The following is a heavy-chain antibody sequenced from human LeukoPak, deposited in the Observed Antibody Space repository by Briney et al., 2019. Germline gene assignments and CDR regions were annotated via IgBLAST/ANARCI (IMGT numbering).Heavy chain of an antibody. CDR3: AKASYDYVWGSYSLFDY. CDR2: INTDGTTT. Sequence: PGGSLRLSCVASGFFFSSHWMYWVRHAPGKGLLSVSRINTDGTTTMYADSVKGRFTISRDNAKNTLFLQMNSLRAEDTAVYYCAKASYDYVWGSYSLFDYWGQGTLVTVSS. CDR1: GFFFSSHW. J-gene: IGHJ4*02. D-gene: IGHD3-16*01. V-gene: IGHV3-74*03.